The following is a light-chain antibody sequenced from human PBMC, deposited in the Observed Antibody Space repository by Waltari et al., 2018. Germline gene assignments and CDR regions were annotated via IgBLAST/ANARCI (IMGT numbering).Light chain of an antibody. V-gene: IGKV3-11*01. CDR1: QSVSSY. CDR2: DAS. CDR3: QQRSNWPPSIT. Sequence: EIVLTQSPATLSLSPGERATPSRSASQSVSSYLAWYQQKPGQAPRLLNYDASNRATGIPARFSGSGSGTDFTLTISSLEPEDFAVYYCQQRSNWPPSITFGQGTRLEIK. J-gene: IGKJ5*01.